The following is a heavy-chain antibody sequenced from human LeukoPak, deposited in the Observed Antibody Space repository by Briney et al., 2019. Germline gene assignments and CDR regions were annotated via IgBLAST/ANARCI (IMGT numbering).Heavy chain of an antibody. D-gene: IGHD2-15*01. Sequence: PGRSLRLSCAASGFTVSSNYMSWVRQAPGKGLEWVSVIYSGGSTYYADSVKGRFTISRHNSKNTLYLQMNSLRAEDTAVYYCARGSERAWSPPDYWGQGTLVTVSS. CDR1: GFTVSSNY. CDR3: ARGSERAWSPPDY. CDR2: IYSGGST. V-gene: IGHV3-53*04. J-gene: IGHJ4*02.